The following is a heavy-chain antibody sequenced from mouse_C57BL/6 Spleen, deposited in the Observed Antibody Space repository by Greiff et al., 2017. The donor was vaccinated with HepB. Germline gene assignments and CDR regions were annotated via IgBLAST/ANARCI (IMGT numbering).Heavy chain of an antibody. Sequence: EVQVVESGPELVKPGASVKISCKASGYSFTDYNMNWVKQSNGKSLEWIGVINPNYGTTSYNQKFKGKATLTVDQSSSTAYMQLNSLTSEDSAVYYCARWVLYGYDEGYAMDYWGQGTSVTVSS. V-gene: IGHV1-39*01. D-gene: IGHD2-2*01. CDR2: INPNYGTT. CDR3: ARWVLYGYDEGYAMDY. CDR1: GYSFTDYN. J-gene: IGHJ4*01.